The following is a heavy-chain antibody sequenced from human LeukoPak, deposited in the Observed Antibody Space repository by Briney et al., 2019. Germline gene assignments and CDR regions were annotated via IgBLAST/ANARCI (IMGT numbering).Heavy chain of an antibody. Sequence: GSLRLSCAASGFSFTNAWMSWVRQPPGKGLEWIGEIYHSGSINYNPSLKSRVTISVDKSKNQFSLKLSSVTAADTAVYYCARFDSSSWYFDYWGQGTLVTVSS. D-gene: IGHD6-13*01. CDR1: GFSFTNAW. CDR3: ARFDSSSWYFDY. J-gene: IGHJ4*02. V-gene: IGHV4-4*02. CDR2: IYHSGSI.